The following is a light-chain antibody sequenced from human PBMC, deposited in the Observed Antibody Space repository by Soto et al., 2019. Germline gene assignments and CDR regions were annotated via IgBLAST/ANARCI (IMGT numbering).Light chain of an antibody. V-gene: IGLV2-8*01. CDR1: SSDFGDYDS. CDR3: SSYADSNTYYV. J-gene: IGLJ1*01. CDR2: EVN. Sequence: QSALTQPASMSGSPGQSVAISCTGTSSDFGDYDSVSWYQQHPGKALKLIIYEVNKRPSGVPDRFSGSKSGNTASLTVSGLQADDEADYYCSSYADSNTYYVFGTGTKLTVL.